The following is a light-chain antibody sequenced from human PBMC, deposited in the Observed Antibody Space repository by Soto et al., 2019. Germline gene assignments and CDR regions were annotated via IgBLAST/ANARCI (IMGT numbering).Light chain of an antibody. CDR3: QQRSNWPPDLT. V-gene: IGKV3-11*01. J-gene: IGKJ4*01. CDR1: QSVSSH. CDR2: GAS. Sequence: EIVLTQSPASLSLSPGERATLSCRASQSVSSHLAWFQQRPGQAPRLLIYGASNRATGIPARFGGSGSGTNFTLTISSLEPEDFAVYYCQQRSNWPPDLTFGGGTKVEIK.